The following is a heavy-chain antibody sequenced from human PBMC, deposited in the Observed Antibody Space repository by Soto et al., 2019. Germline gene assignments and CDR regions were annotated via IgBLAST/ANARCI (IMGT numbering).Heavy chain of an antibody. CDR3: ARSVPYGGMS. Sequence: QVQLQESGPGLVKPSQTLSLTCTVSGGSISSGGYYLNWIRQHPGKGLEWIGYIYYSGNTYYNPSLKSRVTISIDTSESQFSLKLSSVTAADTAVYYCARSVPYGGMSWGQGTLVTVSS. CDR1: GGSISSGGYY. CDR2: IYYSGNT. J-gene: IGHJ5*02. D-gene: IGHD4-17*01. V-gene: IGHV4-31*03.